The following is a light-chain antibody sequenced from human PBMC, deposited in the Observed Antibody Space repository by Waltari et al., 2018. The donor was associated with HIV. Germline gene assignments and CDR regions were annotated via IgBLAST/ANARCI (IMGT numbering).Light chain of an antibody. CDR1: QSVLYSSNNKKY. J-gene: IGKJ1*01. V-gene: IGKV4-1*01. CDR2: WAS. CDR3: QQYYSTPRT. Sequence: DIVMTQSPDSLAVSLGERATINCKSSQSVLYSSNNKKYLAWYQQKPGQPPKLLIYWASTRESGVPDRFSGSGSGTDFTLTSSSLQAEDVAVYYCQQYYSTPRTFGQGTKVEIK.